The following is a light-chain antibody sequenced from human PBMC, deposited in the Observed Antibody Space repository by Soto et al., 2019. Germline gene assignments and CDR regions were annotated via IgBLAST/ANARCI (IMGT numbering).Light chain of an antibody. CDR3: QQYGTSPLT. V-gene: IGKV3-20*01. J-gene: IGKJ3*01. CDR2: ATS. Sequence: EIVLTQSPGTLSLSPGERATLSCRASQSVDSNYLAWYQQKPGQAPRVVIYATSSRATGVPDRFSGSGSGTDFTLTISSLEPEDFAVFYCQQYGTSPLTFGPGTKVDIK. CDR1: QSVDSNY.